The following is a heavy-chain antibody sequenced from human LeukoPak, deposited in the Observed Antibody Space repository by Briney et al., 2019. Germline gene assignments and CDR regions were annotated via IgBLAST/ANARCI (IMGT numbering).Heavy chain of an antibody. CDR1: GFTFSRAA. J-gene: IGHJ4*02. D-gene: IGHD4-17*01. CDR3: AKPIYGDYSFDY. CDR2: VRGRDDST. V-gene: IGHV3-23*01. Sequence: GGSLRLSCAASGFTFSRAAMSWVRQAPGKGLEWVSSVRGRDDSTYYADSVKGRSTISRDNSKNTLYLQMNSLRAEDTALYYCAKPIYGDYSFDYWGQGTLVTVSS.